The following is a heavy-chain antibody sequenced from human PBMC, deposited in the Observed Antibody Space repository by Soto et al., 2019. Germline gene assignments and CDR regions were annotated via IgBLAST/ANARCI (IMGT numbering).Heavy chain of an antibody. CDR3: ARYSSSSVSNWFDP. CDR1: GYTFTSYD. J-gene: IGHJ5*02. V-gene: IGHV1-8*01. Sequence: ASVKVSCKASGYTFTSYDINWVRQATGQGLEWMGWMNPNSGNTGYAQKFQGGVTMTRNTSISTAYMELSSLRSEDTAVYYCARYSSSSVSNWFDPWGQGTLVTVSS. CDR2: MNPNSGNT. D-gene: IGHD6-6*01.